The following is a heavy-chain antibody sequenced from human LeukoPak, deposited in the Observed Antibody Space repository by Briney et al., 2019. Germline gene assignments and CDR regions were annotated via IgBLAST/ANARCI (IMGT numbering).Heavy chain of an antibody. D-gene: IGHD6-13*01. CDR2: IIPILGIA. Sequence: SVKVSCKASGGTFSSYAISWVRQAPGQGLEWMGRIIPILGIANYAQKFQGRVTITADKSTSTAYMELSNLRSEDTAVYYCAHHIAAAGPPLDYWGQGTLVTVSS. J-gene: IGHJ4*02. CDR1: GGTFSSYA. V-gene: IGHV1-69*04. CDR3: AHHIAAAGPPLDY.